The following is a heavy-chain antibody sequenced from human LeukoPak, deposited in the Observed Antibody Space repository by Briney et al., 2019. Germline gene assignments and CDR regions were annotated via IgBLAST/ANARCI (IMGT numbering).Heavy chain of an antibody. D-gene: IGHD4-17*01. Sequence: SETLSLTCTVSGGSISSYYWSWIRQPPGKGLEWIGYISYSGSTNYNPSLKSRVIISVDTSKNHFSLKLTSVTAADTAVYYCARGPTVTTTDYWGQGTLVTVSS. CDR1: GGSISSYY. CDR2: ISYSGST. J-gene: IGHJ4*02. CDR3: ARGPTVTTTDY. V-gene: IGHV4-59*01.